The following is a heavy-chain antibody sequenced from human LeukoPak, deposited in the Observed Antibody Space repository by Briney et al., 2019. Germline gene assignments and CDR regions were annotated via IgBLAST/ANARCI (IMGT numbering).Heavy chain of an antibody. J-gene: IGHJ6*03. CDR1: EGTFSSYA. CDR3: ARAIFGVVNESYYYMDV. CDR2: IIPIFVTA. Sequence: SVKVSCKASEGTFSSYAISWVRQAPGQGLEWMGGIIPIFVTANYAQKFQGRVTITADESTSTAYMELSSLRSEDTAVYYCARAIFGVVNESYYYMDVWGKGTTVTVSS. V-gene: IGHV1-69*13. D-gene: IGHD3-3*01.